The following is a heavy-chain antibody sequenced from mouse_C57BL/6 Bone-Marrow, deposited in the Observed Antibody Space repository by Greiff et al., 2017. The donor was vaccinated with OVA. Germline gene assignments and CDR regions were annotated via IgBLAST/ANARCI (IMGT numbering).Heavy chain of an antibody. CDR2: IDPSDSYT. V-gene: IGHV1-59*01. CDR3: ARSGDYDNFDY. D-gene: IGHD2-4*01. CDR1: GYTFTSYW. Sequence: QVQLQQPGVELVRPGTSVKLSCKASGYTFTSYWMHWVKQRPGQGLEWIGVIDPSDSYTNYNQKFKGKATLTVDTSSSTAYMQLSSLTSEDSAVYYCARSGDYDNFDYWGQGTTLTVSS. J-gene: IGHJ2*01.